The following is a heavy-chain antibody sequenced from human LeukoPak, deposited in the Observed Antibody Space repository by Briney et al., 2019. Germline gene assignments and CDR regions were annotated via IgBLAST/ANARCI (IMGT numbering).Heavy chain of an antibody. V-gene: IGHV5-51*01. CDR2: IYPGESDT. J-gene: IGHJ4*02. CDR1: GYSFTSYW. CDR3: ARSDVAVLNYFDY. D-gene: IGHD6-19*01. Sequence: GGSLKISCKGSGYSFTSYWIGWVRQMPGKGLEWMGIIYPGESDTRYSPSFQGQVTISADKSISTAYLQWSSLKASDTAMYYCARSDVAVLNYFDYWGQGTLVTVSS.